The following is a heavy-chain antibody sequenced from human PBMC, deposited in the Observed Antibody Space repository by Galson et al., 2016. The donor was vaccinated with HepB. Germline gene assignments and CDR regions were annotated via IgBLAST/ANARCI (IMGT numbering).Heavy chain of an antibody. Sequence: SVKVSCKASGYTFTSYGISWVRQAPGQGLEWMGWISAYNHNTHYAQNLQDRVTLTTESSTSPAYMELRSLRSDDTAVYYCARSPSMSGYGYYDYWGQGTLVTVSS. CDR3: ARSPSMSGYGYYDY. D-gene: IGHD2/OR15-2a*01. J-gene: IGHJ4*02. CDR2: ISAYNHNT. V-gene: IGHV1-18*01. CDR1: GYTFTSYG.